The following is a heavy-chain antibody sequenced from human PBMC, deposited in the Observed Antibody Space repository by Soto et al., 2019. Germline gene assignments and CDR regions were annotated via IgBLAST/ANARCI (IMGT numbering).Heavy chain of an antibody. CDR2: IYYTGST. CDR3: ARGYCSSVSCHEFDY. Sequence: PSETLSLTCAVSGDSVSGYYWNWIRQPPGRGLEWIGNIYYTGSTNYSPSLKSRLTISVDTSKYQFSLNLSSVTAADTAVYYCARGYCSSVSCHEFDYWGQGALVTVSS. J-gene: IGHJ4*02. V-gene: IGHV4-59*02. D-gene: IGHD2-2*01. CDR1: GDSVSGYY.